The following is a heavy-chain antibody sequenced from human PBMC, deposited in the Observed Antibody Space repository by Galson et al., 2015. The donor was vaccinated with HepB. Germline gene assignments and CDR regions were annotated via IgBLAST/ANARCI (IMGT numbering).Heavy chain of an antibody. CDR3: ARDLGDYYDSSGYFDY. CDR1: GGSISSYY. J-gene: IGHJ4*02. V-gene: IGHV4-4*07. Sequence: ETLSLTCTVSGGSISSYYWSWIRQPAGKRLEWIGRIYTSGSTNYNPSLKSRVTMSVDTSKNQFSLKLSSVTAADTAVYYCARDLGDYYDSSGYFDYWGQGTLVTVSS. CDR2: IYTSGST. D-gene: IGHD3-22*01.